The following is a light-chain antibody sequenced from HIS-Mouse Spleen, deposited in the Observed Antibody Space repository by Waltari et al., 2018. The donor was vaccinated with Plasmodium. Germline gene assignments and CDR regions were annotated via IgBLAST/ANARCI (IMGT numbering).Light chain of an antibody. CDR1: QRVSRSY. CDR2: GAS. CDR3: QQYGSSPWT. Sequence: EIVLTQSPGTLSLSPGERAPLSCRASQRVSRSYLAWYQQNPGQAPRLLIYGASSRATGIPDRFSGSGSGTDFTLTISRLEPEDFAVYYCQQYGSSPWTFGQGTKVEIK. V-gene: IGKV3-20*01. J-gene: IGKJ1*01.